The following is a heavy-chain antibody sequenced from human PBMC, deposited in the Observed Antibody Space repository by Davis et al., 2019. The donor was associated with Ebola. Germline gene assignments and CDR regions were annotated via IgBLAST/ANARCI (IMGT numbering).Heavy chain of an antibody. D-gene: IGHD5-12*01. CDR1: GFTFSDYY. Sequence: GESLKISCAASGFTFSDYYMSWIRQAPGKGLEWVSYISSSGSTIYYADSVKGRFTISRDNAKNSLYLQMNSLGAENTVIYYCAGGGGWLTDFWGQGTLVTVSS. J-gene: IGHJ4*02. CDR3: AGGGGWLTDF. CDR2: ISSSGSTI. V-gene: IGHV3-11*04.